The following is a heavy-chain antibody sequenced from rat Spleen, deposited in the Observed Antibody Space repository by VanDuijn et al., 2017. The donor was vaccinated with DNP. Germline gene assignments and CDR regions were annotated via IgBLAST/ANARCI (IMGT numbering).Heavy chain of an antibody. J-gene: IGHJ2*01. CDR1: GYSITSSYR. CDR2: INSAGTT. CDR3: ARSHGGGAFDY. V-gene: IGHV3-3*01. D-gene: IGHD3-1*01. Sequence: EVQLQESGPGLVKPSQSLSLTCSVTGYSITSSYRWNWIRNFPGNKLEWIGYINSAGTTNYNPSLKSRISITRDTSKNQFFLQLNSVTTEDTATYYCARSHGGGAFDYWGQGVMVTVSS.